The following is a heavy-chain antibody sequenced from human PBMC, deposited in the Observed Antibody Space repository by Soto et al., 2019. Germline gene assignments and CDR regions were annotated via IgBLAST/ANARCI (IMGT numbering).Heavy chain of an antibody. J-gene: IGHJ4*02. CDR1: GGSVSSGSYY. D-gene: IGHD3-22*01. CDR3: ARELMEATYYYDSSGYGGGKFDY. V-gene: IGHV4-61*01. CDR2: IYYSGST. Sequence: PSETLSLTCTVSGGSVSSGSYYWSWIRQPPGKGLEWIGYIYYSGSTNYNPSLKSRVTISVETSKNQFSLKLSSVTAADTAVYYCARELMEATYYYDSSGYGGGKFDYWGQGTLVTVSS.